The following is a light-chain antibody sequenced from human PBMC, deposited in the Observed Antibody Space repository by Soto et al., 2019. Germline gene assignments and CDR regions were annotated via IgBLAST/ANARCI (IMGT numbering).Light chain of an antibody. CDR2: APS. CDR3: QQYNNWPPIT. J-gene: IGKJ5*01. V-gene: IGKV1-5*01. Sequence: DIEMTQSPSTLSASVGDRVTITCRASQSINIWLAWYQQKAGKAPKLLIYAPSNFQSGVPSRFSGSGSGTHFTLTISSLQPEDFAVYYCQQYNNWPPITFGQGTRLEIK. CDR1: QSINIW.